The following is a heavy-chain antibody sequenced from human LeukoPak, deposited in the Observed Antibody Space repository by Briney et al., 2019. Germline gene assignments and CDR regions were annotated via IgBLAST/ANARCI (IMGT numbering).Heavy chain of an antibody. J-gene: IGHJ6*03. CDR3: ARDMASPNNYYYYYSMDV. CDR2: IYYSGST. D-gene: IGHD1/OR15-1a*01. V-gene: IGHV4-59*01. Sequence: SETLSLTCTVSGGSISSYYWSWIRQPPGKGLEWIGYIYYSGSTNYNPSLKSRVTISVDTSKNQFSLKLSSVTAADTAVYYCARDMASPNNYYYYYSMDVWGKGTTVTVSS. CDR1: GGSISSYY.